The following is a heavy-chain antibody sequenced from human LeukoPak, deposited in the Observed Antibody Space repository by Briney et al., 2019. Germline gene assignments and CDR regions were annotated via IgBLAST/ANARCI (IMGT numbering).Heavy chain of an antibody. CDR3: ARDKIVGATLFDY. Sequence: PGGSLRLSCAASGFTFSSYEMNWVRQAPGKGLEWVANIKQDGSEKYYVDSVKGRFTISRDNAKNSLYLQMNSLRAEDTAVYYCARDKIVGATLFDYWGQGTLVTVSS. D-gene: IGHD1-26*01. CDR1: GFTFSSYE. J-gene: IGHJ4*02. V-gene: IGHV3-7*01. CDR2: IKQDGSEK.